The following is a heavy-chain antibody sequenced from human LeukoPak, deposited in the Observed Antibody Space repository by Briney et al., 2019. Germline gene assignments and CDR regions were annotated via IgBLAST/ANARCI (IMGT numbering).Heavy chain of an antibody. D-gene: IGHD1-1*01. Sequence: GGSLRLSCAASGFTFSSYGLHWVRQAPGKGLEWVAVIWYDGSNKYYADSAKGRFTISRDNSKTTLYLQMNSLRAEDTAVYYCARDRISGGTSGTTGSTYRPGYFDYWGQGTLVAVSS. CDR2: IWYDGSNK. CDR3: ARDRISGGTSGTTGSTYRPGYFDY. CDR1: GFTFSSYG. J-gene: IGHJ4*02. V-gene: IGHV3-33*01.